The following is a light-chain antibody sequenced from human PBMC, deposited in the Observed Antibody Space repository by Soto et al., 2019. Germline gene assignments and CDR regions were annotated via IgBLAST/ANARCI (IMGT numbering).Light chain of an antibody. J-gene: IGKJ4*01. Sequence: ERGIMSCRASQTISSYLNWYQQKPGKAPKLLISAASNLQSGVPARFSGSGFGTDFTLIISILQPEDFTTYYSKLSYIVPLSFGGGTNV. CDR2: AAS. CDR3: KLSYIVPLS. CDR1: QTISSY. V-gene: IGKV1-39*01.